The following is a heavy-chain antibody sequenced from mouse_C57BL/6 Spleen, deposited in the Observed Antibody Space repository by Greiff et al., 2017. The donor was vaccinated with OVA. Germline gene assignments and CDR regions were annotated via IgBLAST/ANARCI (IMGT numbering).Heavy chain of an antibody. CDR1: GYTFTDYN. CDR2: INPNNGGT. J-gene: IGHJ1*03. D-gene: IGHD1-1*01. CDR3: ARGTTPWYFDV. Sequence: EVQLKESGPELVKPGASVKMSCKASGYTFTDYNMHWVKQSHGKSLEWIGYINPNNGGTSYNQKFKGKATLTVNKSSSTAYMELRSLTSEDSAVYYCARGTTPWYFDVWGTGTTVTVSS. V-gene: IGHV1-22*01.